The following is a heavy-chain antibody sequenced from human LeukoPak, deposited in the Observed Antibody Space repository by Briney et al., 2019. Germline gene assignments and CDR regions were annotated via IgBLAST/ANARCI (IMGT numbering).Heavy chain of an antibody. V-gene: IGHV3-7*01. D-gene: IGHD6-19*01. CDR1: GFTFSSYW. CDR3: ARESIAVAARAFDI. J-gene: IGHJ3*02. Sequence: GGSLRLSCAASGFTFSSYWMSWVRQAPGKGLEWVANIKQDGSEKYYVDSVKGRFTISRDNAKNSLYLQMNSLRAEDTAVYYCARESIAVAARAFDIWGQGTMVTVSS. CDR2: IKQDGSEK.